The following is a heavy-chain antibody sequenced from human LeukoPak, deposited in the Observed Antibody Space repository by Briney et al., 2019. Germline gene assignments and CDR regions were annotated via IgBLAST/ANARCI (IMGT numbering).Heavy chain of an antibody. CDR3: ARRGGQLWPLDY. V-gene: IGHV1-18*04. Sequence: ASVKVSCKTSGYTFTSYGINWVRQAPGQGLEWMGWISTYNGNTNYAQKLQGRVTMTTDTSTTTAYMELRSLRSDDSAVYYCARRGGQLWPLDYWGQGTLVTVSS. J-gene: IGHJ4*02. CDR1: GYTFTSYG. D-gene: IGHD5-18*01. CDR2: ISTYNGNT.